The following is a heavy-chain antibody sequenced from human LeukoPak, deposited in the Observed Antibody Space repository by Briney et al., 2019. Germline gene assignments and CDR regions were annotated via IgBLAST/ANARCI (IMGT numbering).Heavy chain of an antibody. J-gene: IGHJ5*02. CDR2: IYYSGST. CDR1: GGSISSYY. Sequence: TSETLSLTCTVSGGSISSYYWGWIRQPPGKGLEWIGSIYYSGSTYYNPSLKSRVTISVDTSKNQFSLKLSSVTAADTAVYYCASERDGYNNWFDPWGQGTLVTVSS. D-gene: IGHD5-24*01. V-gene: IGHV4-39*07. CDR3: ASERDGYNNWFDP.